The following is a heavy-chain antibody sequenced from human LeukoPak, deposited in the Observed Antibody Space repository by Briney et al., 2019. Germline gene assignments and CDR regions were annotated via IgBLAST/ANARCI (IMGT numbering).Heavy chain of an antibody. J-gene: IGHJ4*02. CDR1: GFTFSTSY. V-gene: IGHV3-7*01. CDR3: ARDFSWRQFDY. CDR2: IGPDGSGP. Sequence: GGSLRLSCETFGFTAGFTFSTSYMTWVRQAPGMGLEWVAEIGPDGSGPVYVDSVKGRFTISRDNAKNSLYLQMNSLRVEETAVYYCARDFSWRQFDYWGLGTLVTVSS.